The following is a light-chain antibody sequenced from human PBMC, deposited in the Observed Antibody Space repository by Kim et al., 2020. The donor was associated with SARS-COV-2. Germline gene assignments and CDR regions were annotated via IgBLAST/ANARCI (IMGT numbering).Light chain of an antibody. CDR3: NSRDSSGNRLV. V-gene: IGLV3-19*01. CDR2: GKD. J-gene: IGLJ2*01. Sequence: ALGQTVRITCKGDNLRKYYASWYQQKPGQAPILVIHGKDNRPSGIPDRFSGSSSGITASLTITGAQAEDEADYYCNSRDSSGNRLVFGGGTQLTVL. CDR1: NLRKYY.